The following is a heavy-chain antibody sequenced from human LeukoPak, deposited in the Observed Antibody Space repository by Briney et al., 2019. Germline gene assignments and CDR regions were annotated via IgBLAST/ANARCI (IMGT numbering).Heavy chain of an antibody. J-gene: IGHJ3*02. D-gene: IGHD3-22*01. CDR2: IVVGSGNT. V-gene: IGHV1-58*02. CDR3: AASYDSSGYAFDI. CDR1: GFTFTSSA. Sequence: GASVKVSCKASGFTFTSSAMQWVRQARGQRLEWIGWIVVGSGNTNYAQKFQERVTITRDMSTSTAYMELSSLRSEDTVVYYCAASYDSSGYAFDIWGQGTMVTVSS.